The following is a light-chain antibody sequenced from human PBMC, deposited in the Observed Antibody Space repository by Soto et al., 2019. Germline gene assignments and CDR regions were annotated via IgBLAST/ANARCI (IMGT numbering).Light chain of an antibody. CDR3: SSYTSSTTFV. CDR1: SSDVGGYNY. V-gene: IGLV2-14*03. Sequence: QPVLTQPASVSGSPGQSITISCTGTSSDVGGYNYVSWYQQHPGKAPKLMISDVTNRPSGVSNRFSGSKSGNTASLTISGLQAEDEAEYHCSSYTSSTTFVFGPGTKLTVL. J-gene: IGLJ1*01. CDR2: DVT.